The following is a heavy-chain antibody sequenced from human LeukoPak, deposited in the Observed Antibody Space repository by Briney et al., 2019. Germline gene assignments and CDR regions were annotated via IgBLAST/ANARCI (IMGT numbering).Heavy chain of an antibody. D-gene: IGHD3-9*01. CDR1: GGTFSSYA. J-gene: IGHJ4*02. V-gene: IGHV1-69*04. Sequence: SVKVSCKASGGTFSSYAISWVRQAPGQGLEWMGRIIPRLEIANSAQSFQGRVTIPADNPTSTAYMELRSLRSDDTAVYYCAREWYDILTGYQGFQLDYWGQGSLVTVSS. CDR3: AREWYDILTGYQGFQLDY. CDR2: IIPRLEIA.